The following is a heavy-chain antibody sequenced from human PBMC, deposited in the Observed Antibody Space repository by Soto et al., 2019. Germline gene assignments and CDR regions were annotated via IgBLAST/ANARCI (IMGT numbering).Heavy chain of an antibody. V-gene: IGHV3-7*03. Sequence: GGSLRLSCAASGFTFHYYWMTWVRQAPGKGLEWVANVKPDGSATFYAYSLKGRFTISRDNANNSVSLQMHSLRADDTAVYYCARDRERVTVNGGIALGAMEVWGHGTTVTVSS. CDR3: ARDRERVTVNGGIALGAMEV. J-gene: IGHJ6*02. CDR1: GFTFHYYW. D-gene: IGHD3-22*01. CDR2: VKPDGSAT.